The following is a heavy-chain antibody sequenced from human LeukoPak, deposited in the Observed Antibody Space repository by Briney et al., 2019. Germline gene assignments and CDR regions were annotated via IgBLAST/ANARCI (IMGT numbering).Heavy chain of an antibody. J-gene: IGHJ4*02. Sequence: GGSLRLSCAASGFSISSYAIHWVRQAPGKGLESVAVISYDGSNKYYADSVKGRFTISRDNSKNILYLQMNGLRADDTAVYYCASTDRATGTTWGLDYWGQGTLVTVSS. V-gene: IGHV3-30-3*01. D-gene: IGHD1-1*01. CDR3: ASTDRATGTTWGLDY. CDR1: GFSISSYA. CDR2: ISYDGSNK.